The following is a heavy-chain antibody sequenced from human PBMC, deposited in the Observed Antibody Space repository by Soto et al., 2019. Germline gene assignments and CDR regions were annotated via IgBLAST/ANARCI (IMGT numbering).Heavy chain of an antibody. V-gene: IGHV4-31*03. D-gene: IGHD3-10*01. CDR1: GGSISTGGYY. Sequence: QVQLQESGPGLVKPSQTLSLTCTVSGGSISTGGYYWSWIRQHPGKRLEWIGYIYYSGSTYYNPSLTSRVTIAVDTSKNQCSLKLRSVPAADTAVYYGATYGSGTYKPTTFDYWGQGTLVTVSS. CDR2: IYYSGST. CDR3: ATYGSGTYKPTTFDY. J-gene: IGHJ4*02.